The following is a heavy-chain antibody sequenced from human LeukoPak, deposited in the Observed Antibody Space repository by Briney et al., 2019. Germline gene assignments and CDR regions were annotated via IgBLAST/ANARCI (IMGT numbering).Heavy chain of an antibody. CDR3: ARSPYSSGWPTDY. CDR2: IIPIFGTA. V-gene: IGHV1-69*13. J-gene: IGHJ4*02. D-gene: IGHD6-19*01. Sequence: SVKVSCKASGGTFSSYAISWVRQAPGQGLEWMGGIIPIFGTANYAQKFQGRATITADESTSTAYMELSSLRSEDTAVYYCARSPYSSGWPTDYWGQGTLVTVSS. CDR1: GGTFSSYA.